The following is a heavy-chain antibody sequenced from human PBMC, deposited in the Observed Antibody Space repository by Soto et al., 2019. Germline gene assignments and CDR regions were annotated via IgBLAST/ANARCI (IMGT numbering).Heavy chain of an antibody. Sequence: PSETLSLTCTVSGGSISSSTYYWGWIRQPPGKGLEWIGSIYYSGSTYYNPSLKSRVTISVDTSKNQFSLKLSSVTAADTAVYYCANSYGVYDTYWGQGTLVTVSS. D-gene: IGHD4-17*01. V-gene: IGHV4-39*01. CDR3: ANSYGVYDTY. CDR1: GGSISSSTYY. CDR2: IYYSGST. J-gene: IGHJ4*01.